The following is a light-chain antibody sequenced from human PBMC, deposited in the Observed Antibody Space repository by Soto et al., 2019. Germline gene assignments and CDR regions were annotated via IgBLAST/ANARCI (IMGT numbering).Light chain of an antibody. CDR1: QSVRTN. CDR3: QQDAYWPQT. V-gene: IGKV3D-15*01. Sequence: EVMMTQFPDTVSVTPGETVTLSCGASQSVRTNLAWYQQRPGQAPRLLIHYSSTRASDIPARFSGSGSGTNFTLAISSLQSEDFAVYYCQQDAYWPQTFGEGTKVEIK. J-gene: IGKJ1*01. CDR2: YSS.